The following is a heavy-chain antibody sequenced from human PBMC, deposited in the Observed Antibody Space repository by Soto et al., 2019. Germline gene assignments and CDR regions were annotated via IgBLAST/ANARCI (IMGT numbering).Heavy chain of an antibody. D-gene: IGHD3-22*01. J-gene: IGHJ4*02. CDR3: ARIPTRRNYYDSSGYYYSYFDY. CDR1: GGSISSYY. Sequence: SETLSLTXTVSGGSISSYYWSWIRQPPGKGLEWIGYIYYSGSTNYNPSLKSRVTISVDTSKNQFSLKLSSVTAADTAVYYCARIPTRRNYYDSSGYYYSYFDYWGQGTLVTVSS. V-gene: IGHV4-59*01. CDR2: IYYSGST.